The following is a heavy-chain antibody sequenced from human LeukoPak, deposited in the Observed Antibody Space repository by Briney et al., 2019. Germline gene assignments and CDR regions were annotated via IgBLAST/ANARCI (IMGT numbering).Heavy chain of an antibody. CDR1: GGSFSGYY. CDR3: TKSDGYGLIRI. D-gene: IGHD3-10*01. J-gene: IGHJ3*02. CDR2: INHSGST. Sequence: SETLSLTCAVYGGSFSGYYWSWIRQPPGKGLEWIGEINHSGSTNYNPSLKSRVTISVDTSKNQFSLKVISMTAADAAVYYCTKSDGYGLIRICGRGTMVTVSS. V-gene: IGHV4-34*01.